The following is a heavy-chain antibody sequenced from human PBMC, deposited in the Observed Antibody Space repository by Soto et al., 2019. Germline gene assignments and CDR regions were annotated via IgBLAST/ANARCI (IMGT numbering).Heavy chain of an antibody. CDR3: ARVASGSYDWFDP. Sequence: EVQLVESGGGLVQPGGSLRLSCAASKFTFSRYWMHWVRQTPGKGLMWVSRINTDGSRTTYAASVKGRFTISRDNAKNTVFLDMNSLRAEDTAVYYCARVASGSYDWFDPWGQGTLVTVSS. V-gene: IGHV3-74*03. CDR2: INTDGSRT. CDR1: KFTFSRYW. D-gene: IGHD1-26*01. J-gene: IGHJ5*02.